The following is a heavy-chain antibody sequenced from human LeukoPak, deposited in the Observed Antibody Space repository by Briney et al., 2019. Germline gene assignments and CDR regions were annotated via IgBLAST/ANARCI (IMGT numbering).Heavy chain of an antibody. D-gene: IGHD3-10*01. CDR3: TKEGLPSGSSWSAWFDP. V-gene: IGHV3-48*03. J-gene: IGHJ5*02. Sequence: PGGSLRLSCAASGFTFSSYEMHWVRQPPGKGLEWVSYISGSDSTIYYADSVKGRFTISRDNAKNSLYLQMNSLRAEDTAVYYCTKEGLPSGSSWSAWFDPWGQGTLVTVSS. CDR1: GFTFSSYE. CDR2: ISGSDSTI.